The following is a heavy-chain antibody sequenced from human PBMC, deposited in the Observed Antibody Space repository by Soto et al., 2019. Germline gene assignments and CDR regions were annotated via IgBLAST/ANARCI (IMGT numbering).Heavy chain of an antibody. J-gene: IGHJ4*02. D-gene: IGHD6-13*01. CDR1: GYSFTSYW. CDR3: ARLQPAAGDNDLTFDY. CDR2: IDPSDSYT. V-gene: IGHV5-10-1*01. Sequence: EVQLVQSGAEVKKPGESLRISCKGSGYSFTSYWISWVRQMPGKGLEWMGRIDPSDSYTNYSPSFQGHVTISADKSISTAYLPWSSLKASDTAMYYCARLQPAAGDNDLTFDYWGQGTLVIVSS.